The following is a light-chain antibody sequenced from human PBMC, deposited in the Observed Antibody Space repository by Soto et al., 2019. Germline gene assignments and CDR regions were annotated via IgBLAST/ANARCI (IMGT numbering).Light chain of an antibody. J-gene: IGLJ2*01. V-gene: IGLV2-14*03. CDR2: EVT. CDR1: SSDVGGYNY. CDR3: SSYTSSGTVV. Sequence: QSVLTQPASVSGSPGQSITISCTGTSSDVGGYNYVCWYQQHPGKAPKLIIYEVTNRPSGVSNRFSASKSGTTASLSISGLQAEDEADYYCSSYTSSGTVVFGGGTKLTVL.